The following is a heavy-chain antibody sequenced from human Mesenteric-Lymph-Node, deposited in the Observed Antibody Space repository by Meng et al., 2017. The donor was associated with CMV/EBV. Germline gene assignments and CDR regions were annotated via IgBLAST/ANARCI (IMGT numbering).Heavy chain of an antibody. CDR2: IYYSGRT. CDR1: VGSNSRNIPY. V-gene: IGHV4-39*07. D-gene: IGHD2-2*01. Sequence: TVSVGSNSRNIPYWGWTRQPPGKGLEGFGSIYYSGRTYYNSSLKGRVTVQVDTSKNHFSLKLGSVTAADTAVYYCGREHGRTRGPDYWGQETVVTVSS. CDR3: GREHGRTRGPDY. J-gene: IGHJ4*02.